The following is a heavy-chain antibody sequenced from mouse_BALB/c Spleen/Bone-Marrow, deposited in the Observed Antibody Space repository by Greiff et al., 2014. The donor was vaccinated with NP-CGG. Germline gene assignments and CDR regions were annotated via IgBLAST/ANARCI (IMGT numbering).Heavy chain of an antibody. CDR2: IWADGST. Sequence: VKLVESGPGLVAPSQSLSITCTVSGFSLTSYGVHWVRQPPGKGLEWLGVIWADGSTNYNSALMSRLSISKDNSKSQVFLKMNSLQTDDTAMYYCSRIITATGAMDYWGQGTSVTVSS. CDR1: GFSLTSYG. V-gene: IGHV2-9*02. J-gene: IGHJ4*01. D-gene: IGHD1-2*01. CDR3: SRIITATGAMDY.